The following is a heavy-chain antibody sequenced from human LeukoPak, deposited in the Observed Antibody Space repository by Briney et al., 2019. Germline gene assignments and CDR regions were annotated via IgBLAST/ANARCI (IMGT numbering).Heavy chain of an antibody. J-gene: IGHJ6*02. D-gene: IGHD6-6*01. CDR2: ISYSGTT. CDR3: SRHGGYSTSSLDA. Sequence: PSETLSLTCTVSGGSISGYYWSWIRQPPGKGLEWIGYISYSGTTNYNPSLKSRVTISEDTSKNHFSLRLSSVTAADTAVYYCSRHGGYSTSSLDAWGQGTTVTVSS. CDR1: GGSISGYY. V-gene: IGHV4-59*08.